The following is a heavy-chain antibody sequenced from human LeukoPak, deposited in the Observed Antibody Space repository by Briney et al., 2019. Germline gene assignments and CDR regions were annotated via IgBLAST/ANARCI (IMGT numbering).Heavy chain of an antibody. V-gene: IGHV5-51*01. CDR2: IYPGDSDT. CDR1: GYSFTSYW. D-gene: IGHD3-10*01. J-gene: IGHJ4*02. CDR3: ARRGYYGSGSYPFDS. Sequence: GEPLKISCKGSGYSFTSYWIGWGRQMPGKGLGWMGIIYPGDSDTRYSTSFQGQVTISAAKSIRNAYLQWSSLKASDTAMYYCARRGYYGSGSYPFDSWGQGTLVTVSS.